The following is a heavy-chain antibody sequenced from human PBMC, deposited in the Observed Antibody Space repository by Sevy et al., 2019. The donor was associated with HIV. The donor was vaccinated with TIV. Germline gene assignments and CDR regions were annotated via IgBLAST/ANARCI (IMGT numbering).Heavy chain of an antibody. CDR2: IYYSGST. CDR1: GGSISSYY. CDR3: AREGLGPFEAFDI. V-gene: IGHV4-59*01. D-gene: IGHD6-19*01. Sequence: SETLSLTCTVSGGSISSYYWSWIRQPPGKGLEWIGYIYYSGSTNYNPSLKSRVTISVDTSKNQFSLKLSSVTAADTAVYYCAREGLGPFEAFDIWGQGTMVTVSS. J-gene: IGHJ3*02.